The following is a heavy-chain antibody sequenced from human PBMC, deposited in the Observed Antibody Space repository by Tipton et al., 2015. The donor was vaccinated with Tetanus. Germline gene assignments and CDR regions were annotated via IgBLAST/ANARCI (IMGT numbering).Heavy chain of an antibody. Sequence: TLSLTCTVSGGSISSGDFHWSWIRQPPGKGLEWIGYIYYSGSTYSNPSLKSRVTISMDTSKNQFSLKLSSVTAADTAVYYCARPSTTVTPRAFDVWGQGTMVTVSS. CDR3: ARPSTTVTPRAFDV. V-gene: IGHV4-30-4*01. CDR2: IYYSGST. D-gene: IGHD4-17*01. CDR1: GGSISSGDFH. J-gene: IGHJ3*01.